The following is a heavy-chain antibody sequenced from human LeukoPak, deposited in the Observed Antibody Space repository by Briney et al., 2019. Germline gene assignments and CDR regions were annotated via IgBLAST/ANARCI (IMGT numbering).Heavy chain of an antibody. CDR2: IFRGGSTM. CDR3: ARIEGFYLDY. CDR1: GFTFSGYS. Sequence: GGSLRLSCAASGFTFSGYSMNWVRQAPGQGLEWISYIFRGGSTMSYADSVRGRFAISRDNVKSSLYLQMNSLRDEDTAVYYCARIEGFYLDYWSQGILVTVSS. J-gene: IGHJ4*02. V-gene: IGHV3-48*02.